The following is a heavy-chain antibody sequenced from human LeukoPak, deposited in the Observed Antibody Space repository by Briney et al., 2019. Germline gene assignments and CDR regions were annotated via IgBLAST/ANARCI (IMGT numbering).Heavy chain of an antibody. CDR2: ISGNSNYI. Sequence: GESLKISCAASGFTFSSYTMTWVCQAPGKGLEWVSSISGNSNYILYARSLKGRFTVSRGDYSLYLQMHSLRAEDTAVYYCARLVGNYASGKFDSWGQGTLVTVSS. CDR3: ARLVGNYASGKFDS. V-gene: IGHV3-21*01. J-gene: IGHJ4*02. D-gene: IGHD3-10*01. CDR1: GFTFSSYT.